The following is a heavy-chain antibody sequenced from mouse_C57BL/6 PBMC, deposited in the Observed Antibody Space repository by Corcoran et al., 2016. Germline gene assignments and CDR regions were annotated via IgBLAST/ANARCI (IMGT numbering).Heavy chain of an antibody. CDR3: ALYGNYDYAMDY. D-gene: IGHD2-1*01. V-gene: IGHV14-3*01. CDR1: GFNIKNTS. CDR2: IDPANGNT. Sequence: EVQLQQSVAELVRPGASVKLSCTASGFNIKNTSMHWVKQRPEQGLEWIGRIDPANGNTKYAPKFQGKATLTADTSSNTAYLQLSSLTSEDTAIYYCALYGNYDYAMDYWGQGTSVTVSS. J-gene: IGHJ4*01.